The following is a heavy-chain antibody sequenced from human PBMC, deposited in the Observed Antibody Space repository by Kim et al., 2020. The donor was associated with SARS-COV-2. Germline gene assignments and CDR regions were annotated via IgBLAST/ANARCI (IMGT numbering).Heavy chain of an antibody. V-gene: IGHV3-7*03. Sequence: GGSLRLSCVASGFSFSSYWMSWVRQAPGKGLEWVACIKQDGVEKYHVDSVKGRFTISRDNAINSLYLQMNSLRAEDTAVYFCANGGDYYPSRNLGAWGQG. J-gene: IGHJ5*02. CDR2: IKQDGVEK. CDR3: ANGGDYYPSRNLGA. CDR1: GFSFSSYW. D-gene: IGHD3-10*01.